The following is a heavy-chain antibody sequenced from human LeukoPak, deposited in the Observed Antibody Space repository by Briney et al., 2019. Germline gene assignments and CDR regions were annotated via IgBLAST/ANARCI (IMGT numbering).Heavy chain of an antibody. CDR3: ARVKDYYEWVFGY. Sequence: ASVKVSCKASGYTFTGYYLHWVRQAPGQGLEWMGWIKPNSGDTKFAQTFQGRVTMTRDTSISTAYMELSRLRSDDTAVYYCARVKDYYEWVFGYWGQGTLVTVSS. J-gene: IGHJ4*02. CDR1: GYTFTGYY. CDR2: IKPNSGDT. D-gene: IGHD3-22*01. V-gene: IGHV1-2*02.